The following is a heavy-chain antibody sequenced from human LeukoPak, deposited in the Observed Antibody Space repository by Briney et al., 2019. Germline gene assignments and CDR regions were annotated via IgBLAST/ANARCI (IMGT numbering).Heavy chain of an antibody. D-gene: IGHD3-9*01. CDR1: GFTFSSYW. Sequence: PGGSLRLSCAASGFTFSSYWMSWVRQAPGKGLEWVANIKQDGSEKYYVDSVKGRFTISRDNAKNSLYLQTNSLRAEDTAVYYCASAGVYDILTGPILWGQGTLVTVSS. CDR2: IKQDGSEK. CDR3: ASAGVYDILTGPIL. J-gene: IGHJ4*02. V-gene: IGHV3-7*01.